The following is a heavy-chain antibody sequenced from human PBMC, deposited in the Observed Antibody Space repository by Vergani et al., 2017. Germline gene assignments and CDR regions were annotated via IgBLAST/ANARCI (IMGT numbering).Heavy chain of an antibody. CDR1: GGSISSYY. CDR2: IYYSGST. CDR3: ASTYDSSGYYSNAFDI. D-gene: IGHD3-22*01. V-gene: IGHV4-59*08. J-gene: IGHJ3*02. Sequence: QVQLQESGPGLVKPSETLSLTCTVSGGSISSYYWSWIRQPPGKGLEWIGYIYYSGSTNYNPSLKSRVTISVDTSKNQFYLKLSSVTAADTAVYYCASTYDSSGYYSNAFDIWGQGTMVTVSS.